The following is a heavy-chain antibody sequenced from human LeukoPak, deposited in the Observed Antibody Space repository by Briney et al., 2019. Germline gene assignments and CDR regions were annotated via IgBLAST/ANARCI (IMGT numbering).Heavy chain of an antibody. CDR1: GESFSGYY. CDR3: ARENATGDSWYYGMDV. D-gene: IGHD7-27*01. V-gene: IGHV4-34*01. CDR2: INHSGST. J-gene: IGHJ6*02. Sequence: SETLSLTCAVYGESFSGYYWSWIRQPPGKGLEWIGEINHSGSTNYNPSLKSRVTISVDTSKDQFSLKLSSVTAADTAVYYCARENATGDSWYYGMDVWGQGTTVTVSS.